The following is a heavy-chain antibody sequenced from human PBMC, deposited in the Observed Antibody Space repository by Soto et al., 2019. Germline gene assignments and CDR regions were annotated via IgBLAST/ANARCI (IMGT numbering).Heavy chain of an antibody. CDR2: IYWDDDK. V-gene: IGHV2-5*02. CDR3: AHRASLQGNWDGGYFGP. D-gene: IGHD1-1*01. CDR1: GFSLSTSGVG. J-gene: IGHJ4*02. Sequence: QITLEESGPPRVKPTQTLTLTCIFSGFSLSTSGVGVGWIRQPPGKALEWLAFIYWDDDKRYSPYLRSRLTITKQPSRQQXALTMTNMDPADTATYFWAHRASLQGNWDGGYFGPWGQGTLVTVSS.